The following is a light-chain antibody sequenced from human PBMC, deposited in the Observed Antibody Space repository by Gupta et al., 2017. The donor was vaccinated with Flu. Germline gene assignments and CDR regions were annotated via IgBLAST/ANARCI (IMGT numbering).Light chain of an antibody. Sequence: RATQCCRASHSIGSSLAWFQQKPGQAPRHLIKYASKRATGVPGRFSGSGSGTDFTLTISSLEPEDFAVYYCQQRYNWPITFGQGTRLEIK. J-gene: IGKJ5*01. V-gene: IGKV3-11*01. CDR1: HSIGSS. CDR3: QQRYNWPIT. CDR2: YAS.